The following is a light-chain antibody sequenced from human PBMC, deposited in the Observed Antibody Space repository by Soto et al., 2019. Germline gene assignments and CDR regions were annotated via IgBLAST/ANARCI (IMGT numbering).Light chain of an antibody. CDR2: DVI. CDR3: SSYTSSSTWV. V-gene: IGLV2-14*01. CDR1: SSDVGGYNY. J-gene: IGLJ3*02. Sequence: QAASVSGSPGQSITISCAGTSSDVGGYNYVSWYQQHPGKAPKLLIYDVINRPSGVSDRFSGSKSGNTASLTISGLQAEDEADYYCSSYTSSSTWVFGGGTKLTVL.